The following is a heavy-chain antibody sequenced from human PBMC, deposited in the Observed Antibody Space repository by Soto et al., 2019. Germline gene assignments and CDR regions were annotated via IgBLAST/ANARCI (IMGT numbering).Heavy chain of an antibody. J-gene: IGHJ5*02. CDR2: ISGGGGTR. V-gene: IGHV3-11*01. CDR3: ARAMNNFGGDWFDT. CDR1: GFTFSDYY. D-gene: IGHD3-10*01. Sequence: GGSLRLSCVVSGFTFSDYYMNWVRQAPGKGLERVSYISGGGGTRLYVESVKGRFTISRDNTKNSLFLQMDSLRVEDTAVYFCARAMNNFGGDWFDTWGQGTLVTVSS.